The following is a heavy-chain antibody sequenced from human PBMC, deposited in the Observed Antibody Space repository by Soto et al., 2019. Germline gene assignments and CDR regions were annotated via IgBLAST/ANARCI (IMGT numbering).Heavy chain of an antibody. D-gene: IGHD2-21*01. J-gene: IGHJ4*02. V-gene: IGHV4-59*02. CDR3: ARVWSAYSFAS. Sequence: SETLSLTCTVSGDSVTNYYWAWIRQPPGKGLEWIGHVHHSGTTNYKPAFKGRVTMSVDTSKNQFSLKLTSVPAADTAVYFCARVWSAYSFASWGQGALVTVSS. CDR2: VHHSGTT. CDR1: GDSVTNYY.